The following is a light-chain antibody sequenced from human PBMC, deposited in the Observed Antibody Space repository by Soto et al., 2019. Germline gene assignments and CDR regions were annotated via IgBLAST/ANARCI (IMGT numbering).Light chain of an antibody. J-gene: IGLJ1*01. CDR3: SSYTSSSTLGV. V-gene: IGLV2-14*01. CDR2: DVI. CDR1: SSDVGGYNY. Sequence: QSVLTQPASVSGSPGQSITISCTGTSSDVGGYNYVSWFQHHPGKAPKLMIYDVINRPSGVSNRFSGSKSGNTASRTISGLQAEDEADYYCSSYTSSSTLGVFGTGTKLTVL.